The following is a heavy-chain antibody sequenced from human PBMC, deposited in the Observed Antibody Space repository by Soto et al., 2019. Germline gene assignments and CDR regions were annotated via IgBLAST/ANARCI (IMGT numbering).Heavy chain of an antibody. CDR1: GGSISSSNW. CDR3: AQWYSSYSKHGREYNWFDP. D-gene: IGHD6-19*01. V-gene: IGHV4-4*02. Sequence: QVQLQESGPGLVKPSGTLSLTCAVSGGSISSSNWWSWVRQPPGKGLEWIGEIYHSGSTNYNPSLKSRVTISVDKSKNQFSLKLSSVTAADTAVYYCAQWYSSYSKHGREYNWFDPWGQGTLVTVSS. J-gene: IGHJ5*02. CDR2: IYHSGST.